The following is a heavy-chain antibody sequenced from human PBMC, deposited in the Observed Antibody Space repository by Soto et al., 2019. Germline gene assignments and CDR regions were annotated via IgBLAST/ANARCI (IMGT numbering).Heavy chain of an antibody. Sequence: EVQLVESGGGLVQPGGSLRLFCAASGFTFSSYSMNWVRQAPGKGLEWVSYISSSSSTIFYADSVKGRFAISRDNAKNSLYLQMNSLRDEDTAVYYCARRGGSGWYIDYWGQGTLVTVSS. D-gene: IGHD6-19*01. CDR2: ISSSSSTI. CDR1: GFTFSSYS. V-gene: IGHV3-48*02. J-gene: IGHJ4*02. CDR3: ARRGGSGWYIDY.